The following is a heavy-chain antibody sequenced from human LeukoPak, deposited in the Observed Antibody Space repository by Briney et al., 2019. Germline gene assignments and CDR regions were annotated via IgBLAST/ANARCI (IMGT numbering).Heavy chain of an antibody. CDR3: AREGTTSPYCNSWFDP. V-gene: IGHV1-69*13. D-gene: IGHD4-11*01. J-gene: IGHJ5*02. CDR2: IIPIFGTA. CDR1: GGTFSSYA. Sequence: SVKVSCKASGGTFSSYAISWVRQAPGQGLEWMGGIIPIFGTANYAQKFQGRVTITADESTSTAYMELSSLRSEDTAVYYCAREGTTSPYCNSWFDPWGQGTLVTVSS.